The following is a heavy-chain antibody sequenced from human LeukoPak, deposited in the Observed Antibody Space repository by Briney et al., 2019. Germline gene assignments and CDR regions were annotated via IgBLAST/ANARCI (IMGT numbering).Heavy chain of an antibody. D-gene: IGHD3-9*01. CDR3: ARDRGLYDILTGYFRYYYYYYGMDV. CDR1: GFTFSSYS. Sequence: PGGSLRLSCAASGFTFSSYSMNWVRQAPGKGLEWVSSISSSSSYIYYADSVKGRFTISRDNAQNSLYLQMNSLRAEDTAVYYCARDRGLYDILTGYFRYYYYYYGMDVWGQGTTVTVSS. J-gene: IGHJ6*02. V-gene: IGHV3-21*01. CDR2: ISSSSSYI.